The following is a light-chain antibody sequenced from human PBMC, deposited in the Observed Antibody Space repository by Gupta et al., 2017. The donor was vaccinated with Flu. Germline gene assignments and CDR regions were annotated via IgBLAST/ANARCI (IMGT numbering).Light chain of an antibody. V-gene: IGKV3-20*01. CDR2: GAS. J-gene: IGKJ4*01. Sequence: EIVLTQSPGTLSLSPGERATLSCRASQSVSSSYLAWYQQKPGQAPRLLIYGASSRATGIPDRFSGSGSGTDFTLTISRREPEDFAVYYCQQYGSHPPNTFGGGTKGEIK. CDR1: QSVSSSY. CDR3: QQYGSHPPNT.